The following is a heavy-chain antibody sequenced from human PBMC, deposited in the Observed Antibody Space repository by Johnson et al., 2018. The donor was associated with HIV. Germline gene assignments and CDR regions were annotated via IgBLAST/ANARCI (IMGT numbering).Heavy chain of an antibody. CDR3: ARDRTQFLEGGAFDI. J-gene: IGHJ3*02. CDR2: ISYDGSNK. CDR1: GSAFSSYA. V-gene: IGHV3-30-3*01. Sequence: QMQLVESGGGVVQPGRSLRLSCATSGSAFSSYAVHCVRQAPGKGLEWVAAISYDGSNKYFADPVKGRFTISKDNLNNTRYLQMNSLRTEDTAVYYCARDRTQFLEGGAFDIWGQGTMVIVSS. D-gene: IGHD3-3*01.